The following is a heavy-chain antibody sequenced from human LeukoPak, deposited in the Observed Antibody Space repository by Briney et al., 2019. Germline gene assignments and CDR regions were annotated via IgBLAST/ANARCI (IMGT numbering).Heavy chain of an antibody. CDR3: AREEWFDP. V-gene: IGHV4-30-2*01. CDR2: IYHSGST. Sequence: SETLSLTCTVSGVSISSGGYYWSWIRQPPGKGLEWIGYIYHSGSTYYNPSLKSRVTISVDRSKNQFSLKLSSVTAADTAVYYCAREEWFDPWGQGTLVTVSS. CDR1: GVSISSGGYY. J-gene: IGHJ5*02.